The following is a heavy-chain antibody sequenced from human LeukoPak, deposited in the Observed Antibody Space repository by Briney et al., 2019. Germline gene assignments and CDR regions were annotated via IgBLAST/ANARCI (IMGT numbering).Heavy chain of an antibody. CDR2: ISYDGSNE. Sequence: PGGSLRLSCAASGFTFSYYTMHWVRQAPGKGLEWVAVISYDGSNEYYADSVKGRFTICRDNSKNTLYLQMNSLRVEDTAVYYCARVLNYYDSSGYYFSYWGQRTLVTVSS. CDR1: GFTFSYYT. J-gene: IGHJ4*02. V-gene: IGHV3-30-3*01. CDR3: ARVLNYYDSSGYYFSY. D-gene: IGHD3-22*01.